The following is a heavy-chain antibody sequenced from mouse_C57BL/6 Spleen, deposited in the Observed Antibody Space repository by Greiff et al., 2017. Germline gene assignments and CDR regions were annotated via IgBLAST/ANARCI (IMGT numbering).Heavy chain of an antibody. D-gene: IGHD2-13*01. V-gene: IGHV1-7*01. Sequence: QVQLQLSGAELAKPGASVKLSCKASGYTFTSYWMHWVKQRPGQGLEWIGNINPSSGYTKYNQKFKDKATLTADKSSSTAYMQLTSLTYEDAPVYYCARILNDGSDYGVYAMDCWGQGTSVTVCS. J-gene: IGHJ4*01. CDR3: ARILNDGSDYGVYAMDC. CDR1: GYTFTSYW. CDR2: INPSSGYT.